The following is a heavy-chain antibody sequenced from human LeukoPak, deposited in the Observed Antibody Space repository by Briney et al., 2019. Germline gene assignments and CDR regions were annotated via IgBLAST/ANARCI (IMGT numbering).Heavy chain of an antibody. CDR2: ISGSGGST. CDR3: AKALFYYDSSGYYPYYFDY. D-gene: IGHD3-22*01. CDR1: GFTFSSYA. V-gene: IGHV3-23*01. J-gene: IGHJ4*02. Sequence: GGSLRLSCAASGFTFSSYAMSWARQAPGKGLEWVSAISGSGGSTYYADSVKGRFTISRDNSKNTLYLQMNSLRAEDTAVYYCAKALFYYDSSGYYPYYFDYWGQGTLVTVSS.